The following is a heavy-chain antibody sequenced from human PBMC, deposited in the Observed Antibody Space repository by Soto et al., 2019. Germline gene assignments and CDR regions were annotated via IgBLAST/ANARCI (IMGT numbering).Heavy chain of an antibody. Sequence: PGGSLRLSCAASGFTFSDYYMTWIRQAPGKGLEWVSYISRSGNSIYYADSVRGRFTVSRDNAKNSLFLQMNSLRAEATAVYYCERTAAAGRSFDYWGLGTLVTVSS. V-gene: IGHV3-11*01. CDR2: ISRSGNSI. D-gene: IGHD6-13*01. CDR3: ERTAAAGRSFDY. CDR1: GFTFSDYY. J-gene: IGHJ4*02.